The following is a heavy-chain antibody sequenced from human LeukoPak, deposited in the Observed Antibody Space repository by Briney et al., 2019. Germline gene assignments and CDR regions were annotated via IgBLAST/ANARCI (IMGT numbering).Heavy chain of an antibody. V-gene: IGHV3-30-3*01. CDR3: ARERQDTIVHSGAFDI. Sequence: GGSLRLSCAASGFTFSDYFMHWVRQAPGKGLEWVAVIASDGSHTFYVESVKGRFTISRGNSNNTLYLQMNSLRAEDTAVYFCARERQDTIVHSGAFDIWGQGTMVTVSS. CDR1: GFTFSDYF. D-gene: IGHD3-10*01. J-gene: IGHJ3*02. CDR2: IASDGSHT.